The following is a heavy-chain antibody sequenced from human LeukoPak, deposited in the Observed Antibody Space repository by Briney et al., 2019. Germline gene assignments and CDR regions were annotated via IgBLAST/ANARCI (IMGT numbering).Heavy chain of an antibody. CDR2: IYYSGST. V-gene: IGHV4-30-4*08. Sequence: SQTLSLTCTVSGGSISSGDYYWSWIRQPPGKGLEWIGYIYYSGSTYYNPSLKSRVTISVDTSKNQFSLKLSSVTAAGTAVYYCARGPKGTRSYYFDYWGQGTLVTVSS. D-gene: IGHD3-10*01. J-gene: IGHJ4*02. CDR3: ARGPKGTRSYYFDY. CDR1: GGSISSGDYY.